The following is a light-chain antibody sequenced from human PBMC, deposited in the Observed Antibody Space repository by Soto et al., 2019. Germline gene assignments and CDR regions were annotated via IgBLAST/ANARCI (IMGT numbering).Light chain of an antibody. J-gene: IGKJ1*01. CDR3: QQSYSIPKT. V-gene: IGKV1-39*01. CDR2: AAP. CDR1: QSISRY. Sequence: IQMTQSPSSLSSSVGDRVTITCRASQSISRYLNWYKQKPGIAPKLLIYAAPSLQRGVPSRFNGSGYGTDFTLTISMRQPEDFATYYCQQSYSIPKTFVQGTKVDIK.